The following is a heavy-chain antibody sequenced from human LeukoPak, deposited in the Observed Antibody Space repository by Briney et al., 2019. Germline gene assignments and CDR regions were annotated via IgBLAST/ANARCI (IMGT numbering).Heavy chain of an antibody. V-gene: IGHV3-7*04. Sequence: SCKASGGTFSSYAISWVRQAPGKGLEWVANIKQDGSEKYYVESVKGRFTISRDNAKNSLYLQMNSLRAEDTAVYYCARLRMGGAINYGMDVWGQGTTVTVSS. J-gene: IGHJ6*02. CDR1: GGTFSSYA. CDR2: IKQDGSEK. D-gene: IGHD2-15*01. CDR3: ARLRMGGAINYGMDV.